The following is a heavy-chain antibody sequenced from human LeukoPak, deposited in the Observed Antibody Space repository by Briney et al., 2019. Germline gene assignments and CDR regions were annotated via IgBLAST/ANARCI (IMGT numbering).Heavy chain of an antibody. V-gene: IGHV4-34*01. CDR1: GGSFSGYY. Sequence: SETLSLTCAVYGGSFSGYYWSWIRQPPGKGREWIVEINHSGSTNYNPSLKSRVTISVGTSKNQFSLKLSSVTAADTAVYYCARGWAEGMIVALDIWGQGTMVTVSS. CDR3: ARGWAEGMIVALDI. CDR2: INHSGST. J-gene: IGHJ3*02. D-gene: IGHD3-22*01.